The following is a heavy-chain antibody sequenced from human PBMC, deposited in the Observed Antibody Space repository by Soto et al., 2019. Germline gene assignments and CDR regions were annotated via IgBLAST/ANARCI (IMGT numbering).Heavy chain of an antibody. Sequence: PSETLSLTCTVSGGSISSGGYYWSWIRQHPGKGLEWIGYIYYSGSTYYNPSLKSRVTISVDTSKNQFSLKLSSVTAADTAVYYCARGEEYYDILTGYILANWFDPWGQGTLVTVSS. J-gene: IGHJ5*02. CDR3: ARGEEYYDILTGYILANWFDP. CDR1: GGSISSGGYY. V-gene: IGHV4-31*02. D-gene: IGHD3-9*01. CDR2: IYYSGST.